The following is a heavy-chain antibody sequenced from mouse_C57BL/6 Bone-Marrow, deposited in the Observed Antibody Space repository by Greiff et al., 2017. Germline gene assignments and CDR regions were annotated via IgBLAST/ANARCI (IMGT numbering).Heavy chain of an antibody. CDR3: TYYDYADRDFDV. V-gene: IGHV14-4*01. CDR1: GFNIQDDY. Sequence: VQLQQSGAELVRPGASVKLSCTASGFNIQDDYMHWVKQRPEQGLAWIGWLAPENGDTAYASTFQGTATIPADTSSNTADMQLSSLTSEDTAVEDCTYYDYADRDFDVWGTGTTVTVAS. CDR2: LAPENGDT. D-gene: IGHD2-4*01. J-gene: IGHJ1*03.